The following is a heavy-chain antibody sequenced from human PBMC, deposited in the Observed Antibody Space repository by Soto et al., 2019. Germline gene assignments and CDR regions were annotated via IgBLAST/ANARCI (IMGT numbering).Heavy chain of an antibody. CDR2: IMPIFGTA. Sequence: SLKVSCKASGGTFSSYAISCVRRAEGQGSAWMGGIMPIFGTANYEQKFQGRATITADESTSTAYMELSSLRSEDTAVYYCARGVGWELRHFDYWGQGTLVTVSS. D-gene: IGHD1-26*01. CDR3: ARGVGWELRHFDY. J-gene: IGHJ4*02. V-gene: IGHV1-69*13. CDR1: GGTFSSYA.